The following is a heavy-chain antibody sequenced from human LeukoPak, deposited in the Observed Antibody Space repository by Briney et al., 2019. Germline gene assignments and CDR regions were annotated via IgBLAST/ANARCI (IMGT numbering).Heavy chain of an antibody. J-gene: IGHJ3*02. CDR2: ISGSGSST. CDR1: GFTFSSYA. D-gene: IGHD1-26*01. Sequence: PGGSLRLSCAASGFTFSSYAMSWVRQAPGKGLEWVSAISGSGSSTYYADSVKGRFTISRDNSKNTLYLQMNSLRAEDTAVYYCAKDTLRSRYAFDIWGQGTMVTVSS. CDR3: AKDTLRSRYAFDI. V-gene: IGHV3-23*01.